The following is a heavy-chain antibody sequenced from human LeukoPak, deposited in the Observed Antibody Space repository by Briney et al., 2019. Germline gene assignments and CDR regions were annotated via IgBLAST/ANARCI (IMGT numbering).Heavy chain of an antibody. CDR1: GFTFSSYS. V-gene: IGHV3-21*01. CDR2: ISSSSSYI. CDR3: ARDHSPRLDYYDSSSSPAY. D-gene: IGHD3-22*01. Sequence: RGSLRLSCAASGFTFSSYSMNWVRQAPGKGLEWVSSISSSSSYIYYADSVKGRFTISRDNAKNSLYLQMNSLRAEDTAVYYCARDHSPRLDYYDSSSSPAYWGQGTLVTVSS. J-gene: IGHJ4*02.